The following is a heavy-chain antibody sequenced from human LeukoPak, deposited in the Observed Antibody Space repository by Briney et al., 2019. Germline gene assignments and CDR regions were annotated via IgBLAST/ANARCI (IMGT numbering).Heavy chain of an antibody. CDR1: GFVFNSFG. CDR2: ISSGSSTT. D-gene: IGHD6-19*01. V-gene: IGHV3-48*04. Sequence: GGSLRLSCAASGFVFNSFGMNWVRQAPGKGLEWVSYISSGSSTTHYADSVKGRFTISRDNAKNSLYLQMNSLRAEDTAVYYCATSSGWTPFDYWGQGTLVTVSS. J-gene: IGHJ4*02. CDR3: ATSSGWTPFDY.